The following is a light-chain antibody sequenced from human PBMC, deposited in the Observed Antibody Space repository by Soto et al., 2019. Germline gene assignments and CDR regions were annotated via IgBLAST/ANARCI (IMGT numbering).Light chain of an antibody. CDR2: DAS. Sequence: EVVLTQSPGTLSLSQGERSTPCCMASQSVDKYLVWYQQKPGQAPRLLIYDASNRATGIPARFSGSGSGTDFTLTISSLEPEDSAVYYCQQRHMWPITFGQGTRLEI. CDR1: QSVDKY. V-gene: IGKV3-11*01. J-gene: IGKJ5*01. CDR3: QQRHMWPIT.